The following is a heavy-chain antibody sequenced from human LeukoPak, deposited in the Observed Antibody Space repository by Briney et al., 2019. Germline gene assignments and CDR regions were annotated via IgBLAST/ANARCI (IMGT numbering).Heavy chain of an antibody. J-gene: IGHJ6*02. Sequence: SETLSLTCAVYGGSFSVYYWSWIRQPPGKGLEWIGEINHSGSTNYNPSLKSRVTISVDTSKNQFSLKLSSVTAADTAVYYCARVEAVAGTVGYYYYYYGMDVWGQGTTVTVSS. CDR3: ARVEAVAGTVGYYYYYYGMDV. CDR1: GGSFSVYY. V-gene: IGHV4-34*01. CDR2: INHSGST. D-gene: IGHD6-19*01.